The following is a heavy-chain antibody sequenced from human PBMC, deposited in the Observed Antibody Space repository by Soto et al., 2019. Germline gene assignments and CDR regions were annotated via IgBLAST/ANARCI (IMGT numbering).Heavy chain of an antibody. J-gene: IGHJ6*02. CDR1: GGTFSIYG. CDR2: IIPILTTP. V-gene: IGHV1-69*13. CDR3: ATSVGLAPTGEDGMDV. Sequence: ASVKVSCKASGGTFSIYGFSWVRQAPGQGPEWIGGIIPILTTPNYAQKFQGRVTIVADESTTTVYMELSSLKFEDTAVYYCATSVGLAPTGEDGMDVWGQGPSAT. D-gene: IGHD2-8*02.